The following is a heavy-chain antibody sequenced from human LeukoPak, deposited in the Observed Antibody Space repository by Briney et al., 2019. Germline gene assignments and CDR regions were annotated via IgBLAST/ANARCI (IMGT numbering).Heavy chain of an antibody. V-gene: IGHV3-53*01. D-gene: IGHD2-2*01. Sequence: GGSLRLSCAASGFTVSSNYMSWVRQAPGKGLEWVSVIYSGGSTYYADSVKGRFTISRDNSKNTLYLQMNSLRAEDTAVYYCARGTDCSSTSCHRNYYGMDVWGQGTTVTVSS. J-gene: IGHJ6*02. CDR2: IYSGGST. CDR3: ARGTDCSSTSCHRNYYGMDV. CDR1: GFTVSSNY.